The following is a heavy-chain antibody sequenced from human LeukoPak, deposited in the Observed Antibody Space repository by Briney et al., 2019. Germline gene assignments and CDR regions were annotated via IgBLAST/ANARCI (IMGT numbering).Heavy chain of an antibody. CDR3: AREVRPYGYYYFGMDV. V-gene: IGHV1-18*01. Sequence: ASVNVSCKASGYTFVSYGISWVRQAPGQGLEWMGWISGYNGKTNYAQNLRDRVTMTTDTSTNTAYMELSSLRSDDTAMYYCAREVRPYGYYYFGMDVWGQGSTVTVSS. D-gene: IGHD4-17*01. CDR2: ISGYNGKT. J-gene: IGHJ6*02. CDR1: GYTFVSYG.